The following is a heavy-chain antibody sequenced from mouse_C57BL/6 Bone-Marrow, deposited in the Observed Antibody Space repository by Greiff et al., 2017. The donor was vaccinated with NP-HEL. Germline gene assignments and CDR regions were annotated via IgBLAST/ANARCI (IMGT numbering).Heavy chain of an antibody. CDR1: GYTFTSYW. CDR2: IHPSDSDT. Sequence: QVQLKQPGAELVKPGASVKVSCKASGYTFTSYWMHWVKQRPGQGLEWIGRIHPSDSDTNYNQKFKGKATLTVDKSSSTAYMQLSSLTSEDSAVYYCASRGHYSYDGGGYFDYWGQGTTLTVSS. CDR3: ASRGHYSYDGGGYFDY. J-gene: IGHJ2*01. D-gene: IGHD1-1*01. V-gene: IGHV1-74*01.